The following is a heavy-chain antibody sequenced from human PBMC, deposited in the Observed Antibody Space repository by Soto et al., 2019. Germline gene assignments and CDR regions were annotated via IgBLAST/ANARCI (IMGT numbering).Heavy chain of an antibody. V-gene: IGHV1-69*13. CDR3: ARGRQWLVPGGDYYYYGLDV. D-gene: IGHD6-19*01. CDR1: GGTFGSQA. J-gene: IGHJ6*02. Sequence: SVKVSCKASGGTFGSQATSWVRQAPGQGLEWMGGIIPIFGLVNYSQKVQGRVTIIADESTSTAYMELSGLRFEDTAFYYCARGRQWLVPGGDYYYYGLDVWGQGTTVTVSS. CDR2: IIPIFGLV.